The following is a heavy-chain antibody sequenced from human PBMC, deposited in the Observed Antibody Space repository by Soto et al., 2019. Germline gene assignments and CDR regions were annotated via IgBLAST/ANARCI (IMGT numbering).Heavy chain of an antibody. CDR3: TTGRDDLLY. V-gene: IGHV3-15*07. CDR2: IKSKIDGGTT. Sequence: EVQLVESGGGLVKPGGSLRLSCAVSGFTFNKVCMNWVRQAPGKGLEWVGRIKSKIDGGTTDYAAAVKGRFTITRDDSKDTLYLQMNSLKTEDTAAYFCTTGRDDLLYWGQGTLVTVSS. D-gene: IGHD1-1*01. J-gene: IGHJ4*02. CDR1: GFTFNKVC.